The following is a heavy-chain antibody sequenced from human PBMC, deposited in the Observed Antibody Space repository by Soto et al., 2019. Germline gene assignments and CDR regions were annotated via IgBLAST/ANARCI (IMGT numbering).Heavy chain of an antibody. CDR1: AFTFSSYS. V-gene: IGHV3-30-3*01. CDR3: ARSFETLVLIRALWFDP. J-gene: IGHJ5*02. D-gene: IGHD3-22*01. CDR2: ISYDGGNK. Sequence: GGSLRLSCAASAFTFSSYSMHWVRQAPGKGLEWVAVISYDGGNKYYADSVKGRFTISRDNSKNTLSLQMNSLRPEDTAVYYCARSFETLVLIRALWFDPWGQGTLVTVSS.